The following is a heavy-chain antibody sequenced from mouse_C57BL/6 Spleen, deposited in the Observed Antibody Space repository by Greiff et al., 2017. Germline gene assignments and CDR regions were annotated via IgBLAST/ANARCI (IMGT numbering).Heavy chain of an antibody. J-gene: IGHJ2*01. CDR2: IYPGGGYT. Sequence: QVQLQQSGAELVRPGTSVKMSCKASGYTFTNYWIGWAKQRPGHGLEWIGDIYPGGGYTNYNEKFKGKATLTAEKSSSTAYMQFSSLTSEDSAIYYCARGGIDYYGSLDYWGQGTTLTVSS. CDR3: ARGGIDYYGSLDY. D-gene: IGHD1-1*01. CDR1: GYTFTNYW. V-gene: IGHV1-63*01.